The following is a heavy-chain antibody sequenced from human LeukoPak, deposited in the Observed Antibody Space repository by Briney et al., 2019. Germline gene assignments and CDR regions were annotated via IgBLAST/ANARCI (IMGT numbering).Heavy chain of an antibody. Sequence: ASVKVSCKASGYTFTSYYMHWVRQAPGQGLEWMGIINPSGGSTSYAQKFQGRVTMTRDTSISTAYMELSRLRSDDTAVYYCANTEYSSGWYGYWGQGTLVTVSS. CDR2: INPSGGST. D-gene: IGHD6-19*01. CDR3: ANTEYSSGWYGY. CDR1: GYTFTSYY. J-gene: IGHJ4*02. V-gene: IGHV1-46*01.